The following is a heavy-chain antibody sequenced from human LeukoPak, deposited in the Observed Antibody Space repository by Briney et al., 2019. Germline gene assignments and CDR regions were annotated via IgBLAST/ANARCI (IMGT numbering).Heavy chain of an antibody. D-gene: IGHD2-2*02. J-gene: IGHJ4*02. CDR3: ARGVTYCSSTSCYTLDY. Sequence: ASVKVSCKASGYTFSSSDINWVRQATGPGLEWMGLMNPNSGNTGYVQKYQGRVTMTRNTSISKAYMELSSLRSEDTAVYYCARGVTYCSSTSCYTLDYWGQGTLVTVSS. CDR2: MNPNSGNT. V-gene: IGHV1-8*01. CDR1: GYTFSSSD.